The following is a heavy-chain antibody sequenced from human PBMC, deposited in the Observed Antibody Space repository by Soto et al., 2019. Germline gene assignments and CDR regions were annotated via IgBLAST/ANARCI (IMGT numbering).Heavy chain of an antibody. CDR1: GGSISSGGYY. CDR2: IYYSGST. D-gene: IGHD6-19*01. J-gene: IGHJ5*02. V-gene: IGHV4-61*08. Sequence: PSETLSLTCTVSGGSISSGGYYWSWIRQHPGKGLEWIGYIYYSGSTNYNPSLKSRVTISVDTSKNQFSLKLSSVTAADTAVYYCASTVLAVADYNWFDPWGQGTLVTVSS. CDR3: ASTVLAVADYNWFDP.